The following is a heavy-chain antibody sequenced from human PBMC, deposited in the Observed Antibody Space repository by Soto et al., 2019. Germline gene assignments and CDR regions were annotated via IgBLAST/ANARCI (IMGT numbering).Heavy chain of an antibody. Sequence: PGGSLRLSCAASGFTFSSYWMSWVRQAPGKGLKWVANIKQDGSEKYYVDSVKGRFTISRDNAKNSLYLQMNSLRAEDTAVYYCASFFFYDFWSGYYLAPFDPWGQGTLVTVSS. CDR1: GFTFSSYW. J-gene: IGHJ5*02. CDR3: ASFFFYDFWSGYYLAPFDP. D-gene: IGHD3-3*01. V-gene: IGHV3-7*01. CDR2: IKQDGSEK.